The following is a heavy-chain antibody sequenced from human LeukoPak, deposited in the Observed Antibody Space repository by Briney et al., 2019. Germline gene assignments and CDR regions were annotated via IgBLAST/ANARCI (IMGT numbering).Heavy chain of an antibody. CDR3: ARDTTSYYYDSSGYSFDY. D-gene: IGHD3-22*01. CDR2: INPNSGGT. J-gene: IGHJ4*02. Sequence: ASVKVSCKASGYTFTGSYMHWVRQAPGQGLEWIGWINPNSGGTNYAQKFQGRVTMTRDTSISTAYMELSRLRSDDTAVYYCARDTTSYYYDSSGYSFDYWGQGTLVTVSS. CDR1: GYTFTGSY. V-gene: IGHV1-2*02.